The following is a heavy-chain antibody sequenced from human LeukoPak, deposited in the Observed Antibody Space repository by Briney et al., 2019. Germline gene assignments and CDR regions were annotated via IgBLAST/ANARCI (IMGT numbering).Heavy chain of an antibody. CDR1: GFTFSSYA. CDR2: ISYDGSNK. V-gene: IGHV3-30-3*01. CDR3: AREGQWLPTGY. D-gene: IGHD6-19*01. Sequence: GGSLRLSCAASGFTFSSYAMHWVRQAPGKGLEWVAVISYDGSNKYYADSVKGRFTISRDNSKNTLYLQMNSLGAEDTAVYYCAREGQWLPTGYWGQGTLVTVSS. J-gene: IGHJ4*02.